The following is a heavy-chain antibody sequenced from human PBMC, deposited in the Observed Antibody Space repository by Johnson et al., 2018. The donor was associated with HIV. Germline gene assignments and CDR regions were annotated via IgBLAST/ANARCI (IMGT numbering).Heavy chain of an antibody. CDR3: ARPVIAADDAFDI. J-gene: IGHJ3*02. CDR1: GFTFSNAW. Sequence: VQLVESGGGLVQPGGSLRLSCAPSGFTFSNAWMSWVRQAPGKGLEWVSVIYSGGSTYYADSVKGRFTISRDISKNTLFLQMNSLRAEDTAVYYCARPVIAADDAFDIWGQGTMVTVSS. V-gene: IGHV3-66*04. D-gene: IGHD6-13*01. CDR2: IYSGGST.